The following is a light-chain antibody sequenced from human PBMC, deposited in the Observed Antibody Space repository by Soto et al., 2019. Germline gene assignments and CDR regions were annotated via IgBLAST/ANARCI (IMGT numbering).Light chain of an antibody. CDR2: GAS. V-gene: IGKV3-15*01. J-gene: IGKJ4*01. CDR1: QSVNLN. Sequence: EIMMTQSPGTLSVSPGEGATLSCTASQSVNLNLAWYQQKPGQAPRLLIYGASTRATGVPAKFSGSGSGTEFTLTISSLQTEDFGVYYCQQYDNRSPLTFGGGTKVEI. CDR3: QQYDNRSPLT.